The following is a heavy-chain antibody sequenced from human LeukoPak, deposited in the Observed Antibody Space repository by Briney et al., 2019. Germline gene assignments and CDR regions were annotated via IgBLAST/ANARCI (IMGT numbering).Heavy chain of an antibody. CDR2: IKEDGSEK. CDR3: ASSAYYFDY. J-gene: IGHJ4*02. CDR1: GFTFSSYW. Sequence: GSLRLSCAASGFTFSSYWMTWVRQAPGKGLEWVANIKEDGSEKYYVDSVQGRFTIYRDNAKNSLYLQLNSLRVDDTAVYYCASSAYYFDYWGQGTLVTVSS. V-gene: IGHV3-7*01. D-gene: IGHD3-10*01.